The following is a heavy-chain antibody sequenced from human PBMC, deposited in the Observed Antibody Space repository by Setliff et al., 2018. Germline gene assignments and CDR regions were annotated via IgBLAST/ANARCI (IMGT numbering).Heavy chain of an antibody. D-gene: IGHD2-2*01. CDR3: SRLFRYCTTTSCQRLSGDEY. J-gene: IGHJ1*01. CDR1: GYTFSDYG. Sequence: ASVKVSCKASGYTFSDYGITRVRQAPGQGLEWMGWISAYSGKAYYAQKLQDRATMTTDTSTGTAYLELRCLRSDDTAVYYCSRLFRYCTTTSCQRLSGDEYWGQGTLFTVSS. CDR2: ISAYSGKA. V-gene: IGHV1-18*01.